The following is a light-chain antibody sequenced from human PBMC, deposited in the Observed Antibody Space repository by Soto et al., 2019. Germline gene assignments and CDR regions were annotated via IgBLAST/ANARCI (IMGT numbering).Light chain of an antibody. CDR3: QQYYTTPST. CDR1: QSLLYSSNNKNF. CDR2: WAS. J-gene: IGKJ2*02. V-gene: IGKV4-1*01. Sequence: DIVMTQSPDSLAVSLGERATINCKSSQSLLYSSNNKNFLAWYQQKPGQPPKLLIYWASTRESGVPDRFSGSGSGTAFTLTISSLQAEDVAVYTCQQYYTTPSTFGQGTKLEIK.